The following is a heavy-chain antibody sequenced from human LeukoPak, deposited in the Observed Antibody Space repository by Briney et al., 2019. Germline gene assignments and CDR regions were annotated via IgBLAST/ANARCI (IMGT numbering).Heavy chain of an antibody. D-gene: IGHD2-2*01. CDR1: GDSVSTNSAA. CDR3: ARRLTQYDCFDP. V-gene: IGHV6-1*01. CDR2: TYYRSTWYN. J-gene: IGHJ5*02. Sequence: SQTLSLTCSISGDSVSTNSAAWNWIRQSPSRGLEWLGRTYYRSTWYNDYAVSVRGRITVNPDTSKNQFSLHLNSVTPEDTAVYYCARRLTQYDCFDPWGQGILVTVSS.